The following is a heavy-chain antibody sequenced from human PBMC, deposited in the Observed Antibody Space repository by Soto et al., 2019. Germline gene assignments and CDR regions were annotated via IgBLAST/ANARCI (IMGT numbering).Heavy chain of an antibody. CDR2: VSNSGKT. D-gene: IGHD3-22*01. CDR3: AKRRDASNSKYSDFDS. V-gene: IGHV3-23*01. CDR1: GFIINNYA. Sequence: HPGGSLRLSCAASGFIINNYAMYWVRQAPGKGLQCVSAVSNSGKTYYADSVKGRFSVSRDTSNSMLHLQMNGLRAEDTAVYYCAKRRDASNSKYSDFDSWGQGTLVTVSS. J-gene: IGHJ4*02.